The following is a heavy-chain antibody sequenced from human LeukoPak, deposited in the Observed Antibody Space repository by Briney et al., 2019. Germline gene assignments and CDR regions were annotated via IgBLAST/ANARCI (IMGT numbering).Heavy chain of an antibody. CDR3: AKARYSTGWYVFDY. J-gene: IGHJ4*02. CDR2: ISGSGTTT. Sequence: GGSLRLSCAASGFTFTSYDMYWVRQSPGKGLEWVSVISGSGTTTNFADSVKGRFTISRDNSKNTVYLQMNGLRAEDAAVYYCAKARYSTGWYVFDYWGRGTLVTVSS. V-gene: IGHV3-23*01. D-gene: IGHD6-19*01. CDR1: GFTFTSYD.